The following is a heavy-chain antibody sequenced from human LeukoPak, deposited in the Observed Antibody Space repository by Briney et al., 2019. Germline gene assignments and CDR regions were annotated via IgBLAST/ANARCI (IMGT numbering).Heavy chain of an antibody. J-gene: IGHJ5*02. V-gene: IGHV4-39*01. CDR2: IYYSGST. Sequence: SETLSLTCTVSGGPISSSSYYWGWIRQPPGKGLEWIGSIYYSGSTYYNPSLKSRVTISVDTSKNQFSLKLSSVTAADTAVCYCARRYCSSTSCLLSWFDPWGQGTLVTVSS. CDR3: ARRYCSSTSCLLSWFDP. D-gene: IGHD2-2*01. CDR1: GGPISSSSYY.